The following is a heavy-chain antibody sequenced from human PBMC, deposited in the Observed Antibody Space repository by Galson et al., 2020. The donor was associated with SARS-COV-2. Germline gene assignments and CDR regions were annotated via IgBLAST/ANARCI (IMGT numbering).Heavy chain of an antibody. V-gene: IGHV3-30*04. CDR1: GFTFSSSA. D-gene: IGHD6-13*01. CDR3: ARETDDYTSSWYDY. CDR2: ISYDGTKR. J-gene: IGHJ4*02. Sequence: GVSLRLSCRASGFTFSSSAMHWVRQAPGKGLEWVAIISYDGTKRYNLDSVKGRFTISRDNSKNTLYLQMDSLTTEDTAVYYCARETDDYTSSWYDYWGQGTLVTVSS.